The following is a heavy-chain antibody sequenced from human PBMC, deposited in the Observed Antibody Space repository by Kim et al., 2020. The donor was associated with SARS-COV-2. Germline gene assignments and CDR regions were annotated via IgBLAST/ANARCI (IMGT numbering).Heavy chain of an antibody. V-gene: IGHV1-3*01. CDR3: ARDRRRYFDWLSQKSYYFDY. CDR2: INAGNGNT. CDR1: GYTFTSYA. J-gene: IGHJ4*02. D-gene: IGHD3-9*01. Sequence: ASVKVSCKASGYTFTSYAMHWVRQAPGQRLEWMGWINAGNGNTKYSQKFQGRVTITRDTSASTAYMELSSLRSEDTAVYYCARDRRRYFDWLSQKSYYFDYWGQRTLVTVSS.